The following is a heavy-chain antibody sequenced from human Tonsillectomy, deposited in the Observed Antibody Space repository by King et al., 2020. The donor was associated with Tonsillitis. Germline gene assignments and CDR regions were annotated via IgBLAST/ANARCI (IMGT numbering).Heavy chain of an antibody. J-gene: IGHJ3*02. Sequence: QLVQSGAEVKKPGASVKVSCKASGYTFTGYYIHWVRQAPGQGLEWMGRINPNSGGTNYAQKFQGRVTMTRDTSISTAYMELSRLSSGDTVVYYCARGCSSSDDGFDIWGQGTMVTVSS. D-gene: IGHD6-13*01. CDR3: ARGCSSSDDGFDI. V-gene: IGHV1-2*05. CDR2: INPNSGGT. CDR1: GYTFTGYY.